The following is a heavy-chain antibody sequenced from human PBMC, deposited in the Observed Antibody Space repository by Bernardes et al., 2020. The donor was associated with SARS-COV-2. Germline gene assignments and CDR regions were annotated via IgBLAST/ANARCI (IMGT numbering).Heavy chain of an antibody. CDR1: GFTFSNYG. CDR2: ISYDGITK. J-gene: IGHJ4*02. V-gene: IGHV3-30*18. CDR3: AKDRNGDLIHYFDY. D-gene: IGHD3-10*01. Sequence: GGSLRLSCAASGFTFSNYGMHWVRQAPGKGLEWVAIISYDGITKYYADSVKGRFTISRDSSKNTLYLQMDSLRAEDTAVYYCAKDRNGDLIHYFDYWGQGTLVTVSS.